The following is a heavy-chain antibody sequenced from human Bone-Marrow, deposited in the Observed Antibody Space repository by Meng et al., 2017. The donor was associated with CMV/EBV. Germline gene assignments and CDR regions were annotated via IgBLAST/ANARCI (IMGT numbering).Heavy chain of an antibody. Sequence: AAGGAVRSISKHWVRRERGEGMEGITHMNHKGRSKIKAESIKGRFTISRERTENALYLQMSSLRVEDTGVYYCAGRHSGGSFSIDFWGQGTLVTVSS. CDR3: AGRHSGGSFSIDF. D-gene: IGHD6-25*01. V-gene: IGHV3-74*01. CDR1: GGAVRSIS. J-gene: IGHJ4*02. CDR2: MNHKGRSK.